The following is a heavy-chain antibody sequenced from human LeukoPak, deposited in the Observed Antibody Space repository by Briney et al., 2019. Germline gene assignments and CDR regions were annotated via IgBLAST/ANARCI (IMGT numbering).Heavy chain of an antibody. CDR1: GFTVSTNY. CDR3: ARSPRIYDSSGYYLVEYFDL. V-gene: IGHV3-53*01. CDR2: IYSGGST. D-gene: IGHD3-22*01. J-gene: IGHJ2*01. Sequence: HSGRSLRLSCAASGFTVSTNYMSWVRQAPGKGLESVSIIYSGGSTSYADSVKGRFTISRDISKTTLFLQMSSLRAEDTAVYYCARSPRIYDSSGYYLVEYFDLWGRGTLVTVSS.